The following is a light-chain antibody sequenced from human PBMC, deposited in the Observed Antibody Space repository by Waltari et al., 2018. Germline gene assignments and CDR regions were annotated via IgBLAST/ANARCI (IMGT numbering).Light chain of an antibody. Sequence: QSVLTQPPSVSAAPGQKVTISCSGSSSNIGNNYVSWYQQLPGTAPKLLIYENINLPSGFPDRFSGSKSGTSATLGITGIQTGDEADYYCGTWDSSRKWVFGGGTKLTVL. CDR2: ENI. CDR3: GTWDSSRKWV. CDR1: SSNIGNNY. J-gene: IGLJ3*02. V-gene: IGLV1-51*02.